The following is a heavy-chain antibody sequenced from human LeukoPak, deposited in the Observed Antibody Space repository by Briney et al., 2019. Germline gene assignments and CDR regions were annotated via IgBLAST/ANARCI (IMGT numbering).Heavy chain of an antibody. V-gene: IGHV1-2*02. Sequence: ASVKVSCKASGYTFTGYYMHWVRQAPGQGLEWMGWINPSSGGTNYAQKFQGRVTMTRDTSNSTACMELSRLRSDDTAVYYCARDLVTMVRGVSQIWGQGTLVTASS. D-gene: IGHD3-10*01. CDR2: INPSSGGT. J-gene: IGHJ4*02. CDR3: ARDLVTMVRGVSQI. CDR1: GYTFTGYY.